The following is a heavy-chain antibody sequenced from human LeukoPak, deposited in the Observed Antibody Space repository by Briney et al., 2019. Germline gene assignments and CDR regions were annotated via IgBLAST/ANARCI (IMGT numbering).Heavy chain of an antibody. CDR2: IYYSRNT. V-gene: IGHV4-59*01. CDR1: GGSISSYY. Sequence: PSETLSLTCTVSGGSISSYYWSWIRQPPGKGLEWIGYIYYSRNTNYNPSLKSRVTISVDRSKNQFSLRLSSVTAADTAVYYCARVWYDRSGYYPDYWGQGTLVTVSS. CDR3: ARVWYDRSGYYPDY. J-gene: IGHJ4*02. D-gene: IGHD3-22*01.